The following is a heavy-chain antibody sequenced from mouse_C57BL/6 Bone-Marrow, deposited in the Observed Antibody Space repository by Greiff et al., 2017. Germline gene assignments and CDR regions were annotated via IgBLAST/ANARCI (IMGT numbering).Heavy chain of an antibody. Sequence: QVQLQQPGAELVRPGTSVKLSCKASGYTFTSYRMHWVKQRPGQGLEWIGVIDPSDSYTNYNQKFKGKATLTVDTSSRTAYMQLSSLTSEDSAVYYCARWGYSYAMDYWGQGTSVTVSS. CDR2: IDPSDSYT. CDR3: ARWGYSYAMDY. CDR1: GYTFTSYR. J-gene: IGHJ4*01. V-gene: IGHV1-59*01.